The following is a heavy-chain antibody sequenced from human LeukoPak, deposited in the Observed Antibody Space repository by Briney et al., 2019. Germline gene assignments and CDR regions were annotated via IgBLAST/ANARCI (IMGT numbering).Heavy chain of an antibody. CDR1: GFFLSTYT. Sequence: GGSLRLSCAASGFFLSTYTMDWVRQAPGKGLEWVALILHDGSDKNYADSVKGRFTISRDNSKSTVHLQMNSLRPEDTAVYYCVRDGMAGTPNAFDMWGQGTMVTVSS. CDR2: ILHDGSDK. J-gene: IGHJ3*02. V-gene: IGHV3-30*04. CDR3: VRDGMAGTPNAFDM. D-gene: IGHD6-19*01.